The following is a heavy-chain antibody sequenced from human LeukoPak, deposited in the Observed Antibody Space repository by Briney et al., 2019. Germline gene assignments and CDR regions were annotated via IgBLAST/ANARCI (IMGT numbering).Heavy chain of an antibody. CDR2: IYHSGNT. Sequence: SETLSLTCTVSGYSISSGYYWGWIRQPPGKGLEWIANIYHSGNTYYNPSLKSRVTISVDTSRNQFSMNLNSVTAADTAVYYCAKGAGPPWFDPWGQGTLVTVSS. CDR3: AKGAGPPWFDP. V-gene: IGHV4-38-2*02. D-gene: IGHD6-19*01. CDR1: GYSISSGYY. J-gene: IGHJ5*02.